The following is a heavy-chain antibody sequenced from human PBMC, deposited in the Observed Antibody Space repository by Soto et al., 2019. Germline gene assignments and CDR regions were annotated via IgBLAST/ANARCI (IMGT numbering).Heavy chain of an antibody. D-gene: IGHD2-15*01. CDR3: ARSQGGSSSLDIYYYYYYGMDV. CDR1: GGTFSSYA. CDR2: IIPIFGRA. V-gene: IGHV1-69*01. J-gene: IGHJ6*02. Sequence: QVQLVQSGAEVKKPGSSVKVSCKAPGGTFSSYAISWVRQAPGQGLEWMGGIIPIFGRAKYAQKFQGRVTITADESTSTGDMELSSLRSEDTAVYYCARSQGGSSSLDIYYYYYYGMDVWGQGTTVTVSS.